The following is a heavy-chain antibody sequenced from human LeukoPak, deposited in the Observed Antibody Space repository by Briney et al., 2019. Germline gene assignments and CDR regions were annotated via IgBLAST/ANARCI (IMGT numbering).Heavy chain of an antibody. V-gene: IGHV3-23*01. Sequence: GGSLRLSCEASGLSFSLHAMNWVRQAPGKGLEWVSAITDTGNIYYADSVKGRFTISRDTSKNTLFLQMNSLRAEDTALYYCARRGAGSGGLDYWGQGTLVTVSS. CDR2: ITDTGNI. CDR3: ARRGAGSGGLDY. J-gene: IGHJ4*02. CDR1: GLSFSLHA. D-gene: IGHD6-19*01.